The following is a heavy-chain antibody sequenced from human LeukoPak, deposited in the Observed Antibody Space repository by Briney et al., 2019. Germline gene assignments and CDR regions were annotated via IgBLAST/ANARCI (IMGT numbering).Heavy chain of an antibody. Sequence: SETLSLTCTVSGGSIYSSSYYWGWIRQPPGTGLEWIGSIYYSGSTYYNPSLKSRVTISVDTSKNQFSLKLSSVTAADTAVYYCARLYSSNWFGFDYWGPGTLVTVSS. CDR1: GGSIYSSSYY. D-gene: IGHD6-13*01. CDR3: ARLYSSNWFGFDY. CDR2: IYYSGST. V-gene: IGHV4-39*07. J-gene: IGHJ4*02.